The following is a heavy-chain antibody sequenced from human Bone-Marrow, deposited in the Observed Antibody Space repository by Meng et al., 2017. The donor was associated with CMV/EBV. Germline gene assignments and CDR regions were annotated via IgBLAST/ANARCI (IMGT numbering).Heavy chain of an antibody. J-gene: IGHJ6*02. Sequence: GGSLRLSCAASGFTFSDYYMSWIRQAPGKGLEWVSYISSSGSTIYYADSVKGRFTISRDNAKNSLYLQMNSLRAEDTAVYYCARDGYGAAAGSWGFYYGMDVWGQGTTVTFSS. D-gene: IGHD6-13*01. CDR1: GFTFSDYY. V-gene: IGHV3-11*04. CDR2: ISSSGSTI. CDR3: ARDGYGAAAGSWGFYYGMDV.